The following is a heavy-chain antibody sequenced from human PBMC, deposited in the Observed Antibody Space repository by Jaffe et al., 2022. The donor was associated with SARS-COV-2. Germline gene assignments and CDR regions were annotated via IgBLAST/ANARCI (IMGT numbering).Heavy chain of an antibody. CDR1: GFTFSSYS. D-gene: IGHD3-10*01. Sequence: EVQLVESGGGLVKPGGSLRLSCAASGFTFSSYSMNWVRQAPGKGLEWVSSISSSSSYIYYADSVKGRFTISRDNAKNSLYLQMNSLRAEDTAVYYCARVVGVVRDHRRGNYYYYGMDVWGQGTTVTVSS. CDR2: ISSSSSYI. J-gene: IGHJ6*02. CDR3: ARVVGVVRDHRRGNYYYYGMDV. V-gene: IGHV3-21*01.